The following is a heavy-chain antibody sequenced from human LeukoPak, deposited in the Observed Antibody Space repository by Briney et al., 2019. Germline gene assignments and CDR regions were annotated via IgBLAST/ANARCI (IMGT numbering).Heavy chain of an antibody. D-gene: IGHD1-1*01. CDR1: GFTFSTYA. J-gene: IGHJ5*02. V-gene: IGHV3-23*01. CDR2: ISGRADNL. Sequence: PGGSLRLSCAASGFTFSTYAMSWVRQAPGKGLEWVSVISGRADNLYYADSVKGRFTISRDNSKNTLYLQMDSLRAEDTADYYCAKVLWIGAKNWWFDAWGQGTLVTVSS. CDR3: AKVLWIGAKNWWFDA.